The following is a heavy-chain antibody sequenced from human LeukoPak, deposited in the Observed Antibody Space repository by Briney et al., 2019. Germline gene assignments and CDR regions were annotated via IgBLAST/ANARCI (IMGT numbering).Heavy chain of an antibody. CDR3: ARATFNDSSGFNDY. CDR1: GGTFSSYA. CDR2: IIPIFGTA. Sequence: SVKVSCKASGGTFSSYAISWVRQAPGQGLEWMGRIIPIFGTANYAQKFQGRVTITTDESTSTAYMELSSLRSEDTAVYYCARATFNDSSGFNDYWGQGTLVTVSS. J-gene: IGHJ4*02. V-gene: IGHV1-69*05. D-gene: IGHD3-22*01.